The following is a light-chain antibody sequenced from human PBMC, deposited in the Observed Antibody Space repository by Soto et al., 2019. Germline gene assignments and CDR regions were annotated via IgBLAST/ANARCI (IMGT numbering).Light chain of an antibody. CDR2: QAY. V-gene: IGKV1-5*03. CDR3: QYYKESST. Sequence: IQMTQSPSTLSASVGDRVTITCRARQSIRSWLAWYQQKPGRAPKLLIYQAYSSEIGVPSRFSGSGSGTEFTLTISSLQPDDIATYYCQYYKESSTFGQGTRLQI. CDR1: QSIRSW. J-gene: IGKJ1*01.